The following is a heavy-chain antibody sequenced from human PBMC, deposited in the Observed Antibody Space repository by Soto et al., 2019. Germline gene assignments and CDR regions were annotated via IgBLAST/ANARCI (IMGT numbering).Heavy chain of an antibody. CDR1: GFTFSSYW. CDR2: INSDGSST. D-gene: IGHD5-12*01. CDR3: ARVAPLGNWFDP. J-gene: IGHJ5*02. V-gene: IGHV3-74*01. Sequence: GGSLRLSCAASGFTFSSYWMHWFRQAPGKGLVWVSRINSDGSSTSYADSVKGRFTISRDNAKNTLYLQMNSLRAEDTAVYYCARVAPLGNWFDPWGQGTLVTVSS.